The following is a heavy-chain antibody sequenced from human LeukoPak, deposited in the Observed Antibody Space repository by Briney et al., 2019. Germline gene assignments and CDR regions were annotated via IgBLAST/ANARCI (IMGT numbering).Heavy chain of an antibody. V-gene: IGHV1-2*02. CDR2: INPNSGGT. J-gene: IGHJ4*02. CDR3: ARDTGYSSGWYFFDY. D-gene: IGHD6-19*01. CDR1: GYTFTGYY. Sequence: ASVKVSCKASGYTFTGYYMHWVRQAPGQGLEWMGWINPNSGGTNYAQKFQGRVTMTRATSISTAYMELSRLRSDDTAVYYCARDTGYSSGWYFFDYWGQGTLVTVSS.